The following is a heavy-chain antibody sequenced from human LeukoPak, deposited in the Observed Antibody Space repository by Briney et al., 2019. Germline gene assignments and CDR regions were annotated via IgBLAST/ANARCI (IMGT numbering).Heavy chain of an antibody. CDR3: ASYTIFGVVIKGYFDY. J-gene: IGHJ4*02. V-gene: IGHV1-3*01. D-gene: IGHD3-3*01. CDR2: INAGNGNT. CDR1: GYTFTSYA. Sequence: ASVKVSCKASGYTFTSYAMHWVRQAPGQRLEWMGWINAGNGNTKYSQKFQGRVTITRDTSASTAYMELSSLRSEDTAVYYCASYTIFGVVIKGYFDYWGQGTLVTVSS.